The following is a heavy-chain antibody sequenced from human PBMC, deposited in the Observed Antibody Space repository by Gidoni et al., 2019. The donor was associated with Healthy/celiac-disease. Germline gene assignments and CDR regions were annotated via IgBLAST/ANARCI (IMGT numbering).Heavy chain of an antibody. Sequence: QVQLQESGPGLVKPSQTLSLTCTVSGGSISSGGYYWSWIRQHPGKGLEWIGYIYYSGSTYYNPSLKSRVTISVDTSKNQFSLKLSSVTAADTAVYYCARRLGGQLLQNWFDPWGQGTLVTVSS. CDR3: ARRLGGQLLQNWFDP. D-gene: IGHD2-2*01. CDR1: GGSISSGGYY. CDR2: IYYSGST. J-gene: IGHJ5*02. V-gene: IGHV4-31*03.